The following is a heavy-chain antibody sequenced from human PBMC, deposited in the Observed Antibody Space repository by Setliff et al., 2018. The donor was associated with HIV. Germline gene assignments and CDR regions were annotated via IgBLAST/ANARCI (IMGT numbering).Heavy chain of an antibody. CDR1: GGSFSGYC. J-gene: IGHJ6*03. CDR2: MQHSGRT. D-gene: IGHD6-13*01. CDR3: AKVSCSSWYSIPLYYYYSMDV. V-gene: IGHV4-34*01. Sequence: SETLSLTCAVYGGSFSGYCWSWIRQPPGKGLEWIGEMQHSGRTNYNPSLRSRVTTSVDTSKSQFSLKLSSVTAADTAVYYCAKVSCSSWYSIPLYYYYSMDVWGKGTTVTVSS.